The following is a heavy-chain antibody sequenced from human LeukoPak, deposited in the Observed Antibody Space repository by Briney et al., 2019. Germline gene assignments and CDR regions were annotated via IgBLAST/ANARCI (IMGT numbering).Heavy chain of an antibody. V-gene: IGHV3-7*01. CDR2: IKQDGSGE. Sequence: PGGSLRLSCTASGFTFSSYWMSWVRQAPGKGLEWVANIKQDGSGEYYVDSVKGRFTISRDNAKNSLYLQMNSLRAEDTAVYYCAELGITMIGGVWGKGTTVTISS. J-gene: IGHJ6*04. CDR1: GFTFSSYW. D-gene: IGHD3-10*02. CDR3: AELGITMIGGV.